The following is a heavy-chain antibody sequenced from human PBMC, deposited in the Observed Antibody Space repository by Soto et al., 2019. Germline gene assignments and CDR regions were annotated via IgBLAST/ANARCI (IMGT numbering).Heavy chain of an antibody. Sequence: ASVKVSCKASGYTFTSYDINWVRKATGQGLEWMGWMNPKSGNTGYAQKFQGRVTMTRNTSISTAYMELSSLRSEDTAVYYCARGGNPTHYYYYYMDVWGKGTTVTVSS. CDR2: MNPKSGNT. V-gene: IGHV1-8*01. J-gene: IGHJ6*03. D-gene: IGHD1-1*01. CDR1: GYTFTSYD. CDR3: ARGGNPTHYYYYYMDV.